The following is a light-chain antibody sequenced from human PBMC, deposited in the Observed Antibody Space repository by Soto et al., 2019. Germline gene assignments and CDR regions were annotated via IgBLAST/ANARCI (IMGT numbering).Light chain of an antibody. J-gene: IGLJ1*01. CDR2: DVS. V-gene: IGLV2-14*01. Sequence: QSVLTQPASVSGCPGQSITISRTGTSSDVGGYNYVSWYQQHPGKAPKLMIYDVSNRPSGVSNRFSGSKSGNTASLTISGLQAEDEADYYCSSYTSSSSYVFGTGTKSPS. CDR1: SSDVGGYNY. CDR3: SSYTSSSSYV.